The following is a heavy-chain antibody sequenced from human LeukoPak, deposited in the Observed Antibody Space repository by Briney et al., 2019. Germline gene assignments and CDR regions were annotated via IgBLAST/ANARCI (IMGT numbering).Heavy chain of an antibody. V-gene: IGHV4-31*11. Sequence: TLSLTCAVSGDSISSGGYWWSWIRQHPGKGPEWIGYISYGGNTYYNPSLKSRVTISVDTSKNQFSLKLSSVTAADTAVYYCARDRITIFGVDPPVFNWFDPWGQGTLVTVSS. D-gene: IGHD3-3*01. CDR2: ISYGGNT. CDR1: GDSISSGGYW. CDR3: ARDRITIFGVDPPVFNWFDP. J-gene: IGHJ5*02.